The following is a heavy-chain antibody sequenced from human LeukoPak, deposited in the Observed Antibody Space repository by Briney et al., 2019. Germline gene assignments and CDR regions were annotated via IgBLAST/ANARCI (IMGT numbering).Heavy chain of an antibody. Sequence: GGSLRLSCAGSGFTLSSYSMNWVRQAPGKGLEWVSYISSSSSTIYYADSVKGRFTISRDNAKNSLYLQMNSLRAEDTAVYYCARDSSSWYNAFDIWGQGTMVTVSS. CDR1: GFTLSSYS. J-gene: IGHJ3*02. CDR2: ISSSSSTI. CDR3: ARDSSSWYNAFDI. D-gene: IGHD6-13*01. V-gene: IGHV3-48*04.